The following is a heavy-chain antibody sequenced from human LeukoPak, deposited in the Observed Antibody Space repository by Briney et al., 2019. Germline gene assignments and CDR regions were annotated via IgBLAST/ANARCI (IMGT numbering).Heavy chain of an antibody. D-gene: IGHD3-22*01. Sequence: GASVKVSCKASGYTFTSYAMNWVRQAPGQGLEWMGWINTNTGNPTYAQGFTGRFVFSLDTSVSTAYLQISSLKAEDTAVYYCARVAYPWGLTSWYYYDSSGYYSDAFDIWGQGTMVTVSS. CDR3: ARVAYPWGLTSWYYYDSSGYYSDAFDI. J-gene: IGHJ3*02. V-gene: IGHV7-4-1*02. CDR1: GYTFTSYA. CDR2: INTNTGNP.